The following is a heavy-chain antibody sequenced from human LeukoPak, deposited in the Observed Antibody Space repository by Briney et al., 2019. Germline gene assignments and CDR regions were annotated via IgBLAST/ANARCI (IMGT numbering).Heavy chain of an antibody. Sequence: SETLSLTCTVSGGSISSGSYYWSWIRQPAGQRLEWIGRIYTSGSTNYNPSLKSRVTISVDTSKNQFSLKLSSVTAADTAVYYCARAPPSDYGGNQYYFDYWGQGTLVTVSS. D-gene: IGHD4-23*01. V-gene: IGHV4-61*02. CDR2: IYTSGST. J-gene: IGHJ4*02. CDR1: GGSISSGSYY. CDR3: ARAPPSDYGGNQYYFDY.